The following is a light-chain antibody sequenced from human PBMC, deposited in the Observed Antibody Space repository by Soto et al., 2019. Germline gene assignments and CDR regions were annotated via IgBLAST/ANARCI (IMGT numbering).Light chain of an antibody. V-gene: IGKV3-20*01. J-gene: IGKJ2*01. CDR2: DAS. CDR1: QSVTKDY. Sequence: EIVLTQSPGTLSLSPGERATLSCRASQSVTKDYLPWFQQKRGQSPRLLIYDASNRGTGIPDRFSGSGSGTAFTLTISRLEPEDFAVYYCQQYATSPQTFGQGTKLEIK. CDR3: QQYATSPQT.